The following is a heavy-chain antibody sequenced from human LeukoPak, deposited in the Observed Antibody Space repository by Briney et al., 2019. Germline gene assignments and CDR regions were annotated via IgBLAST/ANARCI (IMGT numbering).Heavy chain of an antibody. D-gene: IGHD3-3*01. CDR1: GYTFTSYG. Sequence: ASVKVSCKASGYTFTSYGISWVRQAPGQGLEWMGWISAYNGNTNYAQKLQGRVTMTTDTSTSTAYMELRSLRSDNTAVYYCARVGLRFLEYWFDPWGQGTLVTVSS. CDR2: ISAYNGNT. V-gene: IGHV1-18*01. CDR3: ARVGLRFLEYWFDP. J-gene: IGHJ5*02.